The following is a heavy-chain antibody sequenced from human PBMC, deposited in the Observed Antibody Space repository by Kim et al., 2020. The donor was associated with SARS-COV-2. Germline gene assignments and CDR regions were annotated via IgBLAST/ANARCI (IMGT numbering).Heavy chain of an antibody. J-gene: IGHJ3*01. CDR3: ARGPPNTGGYWDAFDV. CDR1: GLSFSDSA. V-gene: IGHV3-73*01. D-gene: IGHD2-8*02. Sequence: GGSLRLSCAASGLSFSDSAMHWVRQSSGRGLEWVGRIRSKVNSYATVYAVSVAGRFTISRDDSKNTAYLQMDSLKTEDTAVYYCARGPPNTGGYWDAFDVWGQGTTVTVSS. CDR2: IRSKVNSYAT.